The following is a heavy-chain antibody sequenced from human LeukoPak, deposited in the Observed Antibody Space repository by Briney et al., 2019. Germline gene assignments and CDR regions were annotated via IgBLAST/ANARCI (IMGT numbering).Heavy chain of an antibody. J-gene: IGHJ5*02. D-gene: IGHD3-3*01. CDR3: ARGPFWSGYYDA. Sequence: PGGSLRLSCAASGFTFSDYYMSWIRQAPGKGLEWVSYISDSGSTIYYADSVKGRFTISRDNAKNSLYLQANRLRAEDTAVYYCARGPFWSGYYDAWGQGTLVTVSS. V-gene: IGHV3-11*01. CDR2: ISDSGSTI. CDR1: GFTFSDYY.